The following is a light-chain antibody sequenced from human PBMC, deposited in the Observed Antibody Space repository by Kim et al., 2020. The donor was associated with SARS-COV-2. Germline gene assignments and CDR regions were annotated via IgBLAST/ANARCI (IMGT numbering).Light chain of an antibody. CDR1: NYDVGRYKY. CDR2: GVT. J-gene: IGLJ1*01. Sequence: LTQPASVTGSPGQSITISCTGTNYDVGRYKYVSWYQQYPGKAPKVLIYGVTSRPSGVSDRFSGFKSGNTASLTISGLQAEDEADYYCCSYASSDTYVFGTGTKVTVL. V-gene: IGLV2-14*03. CDR3: CSYASSDTYV.